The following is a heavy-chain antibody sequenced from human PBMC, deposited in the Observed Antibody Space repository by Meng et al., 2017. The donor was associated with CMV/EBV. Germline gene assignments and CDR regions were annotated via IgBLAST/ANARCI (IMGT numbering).Heavy chain of an antibody. CDR2: INPNTGGT. CDR1: GYTFTGYY. J-gene: IGHJ6*02. D-gene: IGHD2-2*01. V-gene: IGHV1-2*02. Sequence: ASVKVSCKASGYTFTGYYIHWVRQAPGQGLEWMGWINPNTGGTNYAQKFQGRVTMTRDTSISTAYMELSRLRSDDTAMYYCARILVEPAAIYYGLDVWGQGTTVTVSS. CDR3: ARILVEPAAIYYGLDV.